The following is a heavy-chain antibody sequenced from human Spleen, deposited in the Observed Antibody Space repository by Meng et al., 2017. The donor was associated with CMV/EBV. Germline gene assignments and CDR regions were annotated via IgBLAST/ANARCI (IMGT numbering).Heavy chain of an antibody. V-gene: IGHV3-21*01. CDR2: ISSSSSYI. D-gene: IGHD2-2*01. J-gene: IGHJ6*02. CDR3: ARNLVLPAAIQYYYRNYGMDV. Sequence: GGSLRLSCAASGFTFSSYSMNWVRQAPGKGLEWVSSISSSSSYIYYADSVKGRFTISRDNAKNSLYLQMNSLRAEDTAAYYCARNLVLPAAIQYYYRNYGMDVWGQGTTVTVSS. CDR1: GFTFSSYS.